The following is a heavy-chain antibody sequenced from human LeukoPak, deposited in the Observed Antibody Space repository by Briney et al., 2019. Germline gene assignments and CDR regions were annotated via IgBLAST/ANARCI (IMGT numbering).Heavy chain of an antibody. Sequence: SETLSLTCAVYGGSFSGYYWSWFRQPPGKGLEWIGEINHSGSTNYNPSLKSRVTISVDTSKNQFSLKLSSVTAADTAVYYCARGLKGQWLTYFDYWGQGTLVTVSS. D-gene: IGHD6-19*01. CDR2: INHSGST. CDR3: ARGLKGQWLTYFDY. CDR1: GGSFSGYY. J-gene: IGHJ4*02. V-gene: IGHV4-34*01.